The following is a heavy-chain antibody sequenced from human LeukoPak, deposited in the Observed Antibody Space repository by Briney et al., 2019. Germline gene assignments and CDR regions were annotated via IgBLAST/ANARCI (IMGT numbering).Heavy chain of an antibody. J-gene: IGHJ4*02. CDR2: INANSGGT. Sequence: ASVKFSCKTSGYTFTGYTIHWVRQAPGQRLEWIGLINANSGGTTYAQKLQGRVTMTRDTSIGTAYMELTSLTSDDTAVYYCTREYYWGQGTLVTVSS. CDR3: TREYY. V-gene: IGHV1-2*02. CDR1: GYTFTGYT.